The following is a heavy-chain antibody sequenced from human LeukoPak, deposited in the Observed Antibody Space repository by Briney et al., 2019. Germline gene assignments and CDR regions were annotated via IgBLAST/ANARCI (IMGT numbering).Heavy chain of an antibody. CDR1: GFTFSIYS. CDR2: ISSSSSYI. CDR3: ARDPDYYDSSGYSDDAFDI. Sequence: GGSLRLSCAASGFTFSIYSMNWVRQAPGKGLEWVSSISSSSSYIYYADSVKGRFTISRDNAKNSLYLQMNSLRAEDTAVYYCARDPDYYDSSGYSDDAFDIWGQGTMVTVSS. J-gene: IGHJ3*02. D-gene: IGHD3-22*01. V-gene: IGHV3-21*01.